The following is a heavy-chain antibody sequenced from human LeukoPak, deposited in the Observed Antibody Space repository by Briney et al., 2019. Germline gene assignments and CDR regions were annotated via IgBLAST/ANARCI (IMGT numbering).Heavy chain of an antibody. J-gene: IGHJ4*02. D-gene: IGHD3-22*01. CDR3: ARELGSSGYYYGAFDY. Sequence: SVKVSCKXSGGTFSSYAISWVRQAPGQGLEWMGRIIPIFGTANYAQKFQGRVTITTDESTSTAYMELSSLRSEDTAVYYCARELGSSGYYYGAFDYWGQGTLVTVSS. V-gene: IGHV1-69*05. CDR1: GGTFSSYA. CDR2: IIPIFGTA.